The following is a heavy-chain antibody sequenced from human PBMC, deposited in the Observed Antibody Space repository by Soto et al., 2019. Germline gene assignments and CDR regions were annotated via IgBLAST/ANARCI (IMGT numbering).Heavy chain of an antibody. CDR2: ISGYNGDT. V-gene: IGHV1-18*01. CDR3: AGPRIAVAGYYYGMDV. D-gene: IGHD6-19*01. CDR1: GYTFTRYG. Sequence: ASVKVSCKASGYTFTRYGISWVRQAPGQGLEWMGWISGYNGDTNYAQKFQDRVSMTIDTSTGTAYMELRSLRSDDTAVYYCAGPRIAVAGYYYGMDVWGQGTTVTVFS. J-gene: IGHJ6*02.